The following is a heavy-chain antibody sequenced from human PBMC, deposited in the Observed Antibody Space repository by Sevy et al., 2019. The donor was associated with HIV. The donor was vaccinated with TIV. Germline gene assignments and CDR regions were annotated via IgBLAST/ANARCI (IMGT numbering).Heavy chain of an antibody. J-gene: IGHJ6*02. Sequence: GGSLRLSCAASGFTFDDYAMHWVRQAPGKGLEWVSVISWNSGSIGYADSVKGRFTISRDNAKNSLYLQMNSLRAEDTALYYCAKESITMVRGVPERNMDVWGQGTTVTVSS. D-gene: IGHD3-10*01. V-gene: IGHV3-9*01. CDR2: ISWNSGSI. CDR3: AKESITMVRGVPERNMDV. CDR1: GFTFDDYA.